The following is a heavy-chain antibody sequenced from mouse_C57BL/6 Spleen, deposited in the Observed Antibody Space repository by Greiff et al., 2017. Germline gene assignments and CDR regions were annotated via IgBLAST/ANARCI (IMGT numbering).Heavy chain of an antibody. CDR1: GYTFTSYW. D-gene: IGHD3-2*02. CDR2: IDPSDSYT. CDR3: ARRDSSGYDAMDY. V-gene: IGHV1-50*01. Sequence: QVQLQQPGAELVKPGASVKLSWKASGYTFTSYWMQWVKQRPGQGLEWIGEIDPSDSYTNYNQKFKGKATLTVDTSSSTAYMQLSSLTSEDSAVYYCARRDSSGYDAMDYWGQGTSVTVSS. J-gene: IGHJ4*01.